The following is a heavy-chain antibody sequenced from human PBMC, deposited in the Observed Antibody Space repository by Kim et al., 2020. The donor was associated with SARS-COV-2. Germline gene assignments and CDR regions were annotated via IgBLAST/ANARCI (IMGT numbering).Heavy chain of an antibody. D-gene: IGHD3-22*01. J-gene: IGHJ3*02. CDR3: AKDRRCDRKTCDAFDI. CDR2: ISGSGGST. V-gene: IGHV3-23*01. CDR1: GFTFSSYA. Sequence: GGSLRLSCAASGFTFSSYAMSWVRQAPGKGLEWVSAISGSGGSTYYADSVKGRFTISRDNSKNTLYLQMNSLRAEDTAVYYCAKDRRCDRKTCDAFDIWGQGTMVTVPS.